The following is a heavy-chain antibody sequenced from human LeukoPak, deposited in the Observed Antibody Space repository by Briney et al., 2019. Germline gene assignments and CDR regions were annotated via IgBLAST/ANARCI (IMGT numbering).Heavy chain of an antibody. Sequence: ASVKVSCKASGYTFTSYAMHWVRQAPGQRLEWMGWINAGNGNTKYSQKFQGRVTITRDTSASTAYMELSSLRSEDTAVYYCARDINDGYNRIELGYWGQGTLVTVSS. V-gene: IGHV1-3*01. CDR3: ARDINDGYNRIELGY. J-gene: IGHJ4*02. CDR1: GYTFTSYA. CDR2: INAGNGNT. D-gene: IGHD5-24*01.